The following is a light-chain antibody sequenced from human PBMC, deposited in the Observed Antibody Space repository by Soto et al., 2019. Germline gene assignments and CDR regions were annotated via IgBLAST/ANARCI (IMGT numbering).Light chain of an antibody. V-gene: IGLV2-14*01. Sequence: QSALTQPASVSGSPGQSITISCIGNSSDVGGYNYVSWYQHHPGKAPKLMIYEVNNRPSGVSNRFSGSKSGNTASLTISGLQAEDEADFYCSSYTSSGTWVFGGGTKLTVL. CDR2: EVN. CDR3: SSYTSSGTWV. J-gene: IGLJ3*02. CDR1: SSDVGGYNY.